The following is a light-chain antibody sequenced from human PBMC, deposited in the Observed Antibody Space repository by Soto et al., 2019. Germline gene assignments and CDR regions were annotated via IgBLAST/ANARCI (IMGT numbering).Light chain of an antibody. J-gene: IGLJ3*02. Sequence: QSVLTQPPSVSGAPGQRVTISCTGSSSNIGAGYDVKWYQQLPGTAPKLLIHGNSNRPSGVPDRFSGSKSGTSASLAITGLQAEDEAYYYCQSYYSSLSGWVFGGGTKLTVL. V-gene: IGLV1-40*01. CDR3: QSYYSSLSGWV. CDR1: SSNIGAGYD. CDR2: GNS.